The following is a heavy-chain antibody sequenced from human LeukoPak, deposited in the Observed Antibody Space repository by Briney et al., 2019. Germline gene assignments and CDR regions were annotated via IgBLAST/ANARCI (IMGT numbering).Heavy chain of an antibody. D-gene: IGHD6-25*01. CDR2: ISAYNGNT. Sequence: ASVKVSCKASGYTFTSYGISWVRQAPGQGLELMGWISAYNGNTNYAQKVQVRVTMTTDTSTSTAYMELRSVRSDDTAVYSCASDRSGSYFHWGQGTLVTVSS. CDR1: GYTFTSYG. CDR3: ASDRSGSYFH. J-gene: IGHJ4*02. V-gene: IGHV1-18*01.